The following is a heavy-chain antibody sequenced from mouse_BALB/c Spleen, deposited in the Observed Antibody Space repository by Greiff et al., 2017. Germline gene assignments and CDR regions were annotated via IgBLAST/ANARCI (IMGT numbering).Heavy chain of an antibody. V-gene: IGHV1-9*01. CDR3: ARGRYGNLAWFAY. D-gene: IGHD2-10*02. Sequence: QVQLKQSGAELMKPGASVKISCKATGYTFSSYWIEWVKQRPGHGLEWIGEILPGSGSTNYNEKFKGKATFTADTSSNTAYMQLSSLTSEDSAVYYCARGRYGNLAWFAYWGQGTLVTVSA. J-gene: IGHJ3*01. CDR1: GYTFSSYW. CDR2: ILPGSGST.